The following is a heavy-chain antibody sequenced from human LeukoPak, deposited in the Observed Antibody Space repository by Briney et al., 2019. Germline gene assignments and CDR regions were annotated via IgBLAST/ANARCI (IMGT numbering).Heavy chain of an antibody. V-gene: IGHV1-69*04. CDR1: GGTFSISG. D-gene: IGHD1-26*01. J-gene: IGHJ3*02. CDR3: ARVAELGSSDAFDI. CDR2: IIAILGIA. Sequence: ASVTVSFTASGGTFSISGISWVRRAPGQGLGWVGRIIAILGIANYAQKFQGRVTITADKSTSTAYMELNSLRSEDTAVFYCARVAELGSSDAFDIWGQGTIVTVSS.